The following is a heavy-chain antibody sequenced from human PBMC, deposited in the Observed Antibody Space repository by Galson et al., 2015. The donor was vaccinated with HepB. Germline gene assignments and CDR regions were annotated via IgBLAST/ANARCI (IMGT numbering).Heavy chain of an antibody. Sequence: SLRLSCAASGFIFSSYTMNWVRQAPGKGLEWISSVSSSGGNIFYADSLKGRFTISRDNAKKSLFLQMNSLRAEDTSVYYCERGSFGDIDYWGQGTLVTVSS. J-gene: IGHJ4*02. V-gene: IGHV3-21*01. CDR3: ERGSFGDIDY. D-gene: IGHD4-17*01. CDR2: VSSSGGNI. CDR1: GFIFSSYT.